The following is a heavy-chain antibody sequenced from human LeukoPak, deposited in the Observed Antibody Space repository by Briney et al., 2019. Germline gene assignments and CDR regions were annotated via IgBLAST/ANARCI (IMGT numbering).Heavy chain of an antibody. V-gene: IGHV4-59*12. Sequence: SETLSLTCTVSGGSISSYYWSWIRQPPGKGLEWIGYIYYSDSGSTNYNPSLKSRVTISVDTSKNQFSLKLNSVTAADTAVYYCARGSRWELPLDYWGQGTLVTVSS. J-gene: IGHJ4*02. CDR1: GGSISSYY. D-gene: IGHD1-26*01. CDR2: IYYSDSGST. CDR3: ARGSRWELPLDY.